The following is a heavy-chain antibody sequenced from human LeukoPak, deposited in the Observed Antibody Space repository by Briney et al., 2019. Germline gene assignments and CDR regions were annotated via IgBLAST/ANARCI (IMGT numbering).Heavy chain of an antibody. V-gene: IGHV4-59*01. J-gene: IGHJ4*02. Sequence: SETLSLTCTVPGGSITSYYWSWIRQPPGKGLEWIGFVSHSGGNNYNPSLKSRVTISVDTSKIQFSLKLSSVTAADTAVYYCARVGDYALKDWGQGTLVTVSS. CDR1: GGSITSYY. CDR2: VSHSGGN. D-gene: IGHD3-16*01. CDR3: ARVGDYALKD.